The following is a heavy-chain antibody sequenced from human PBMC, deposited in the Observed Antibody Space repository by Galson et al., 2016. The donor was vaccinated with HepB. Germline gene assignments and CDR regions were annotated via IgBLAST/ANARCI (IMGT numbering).Heavy chain of an antibody. D-gene: IGHD7-27*01. CDR2: ISWDSATM. CDR1: GFTIDDSA. CDR3: TKPEKGPKWGEVGFDY. V-gene: IGHV3-9*01. Sequence: SLRLSCAVFGFTIDDSAMHWVRQVPGMGLEWVSGISWDSATMGYADSVKGRFTISRDNAKNSVYMQMDSLRAEDTALYYCTKPEKGPKWGEVGFDYWGQGILVTVSS. J-gene: IGHJ4*02.